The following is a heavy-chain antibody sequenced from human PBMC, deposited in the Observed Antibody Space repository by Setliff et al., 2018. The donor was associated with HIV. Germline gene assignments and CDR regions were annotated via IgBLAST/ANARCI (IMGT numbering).Heavy chain of an antibody. Sequence: LSLTCAVSGGSISSSNWWSWVRQPPGKGLEWIGEIYHSGRTNYNPSLESRVTISVDKSKNQFSLKLNSVNAADTAVYYCVIDRGSSWAYYYYMDVWGKGTTVTVSS. CDR3: VIDRGSSWAYYYYMDV. J-gene: IGHJ6*03. V-gene: IGHV4-4*02. D-gene: IGHD6-13*01. CDR2: IYHSGRT. CDR1: GGSISSSNW.